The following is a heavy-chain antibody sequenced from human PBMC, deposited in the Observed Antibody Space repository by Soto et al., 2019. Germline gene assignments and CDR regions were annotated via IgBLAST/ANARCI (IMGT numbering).Heavy chain of an antibody. CDR3: ARRRGFPYYYGMDV. Sequence: PSETLSLTCAVSGGSISSGGYSWSWIRQPPGKDLEWIGYIYHSGSTYYNPSLKSRVTISVDRSKNLFSLKLSSVTAADTAVYYCARRRGFPYYYGMDVWGQGTTVTVSS. D-gene: IGHD5-12*01. CDR1: GGSISSGGYS. V-gene: IGHV4-30-2*01. CDR2: IYHSGST. J-gene: IGHJ6*02.